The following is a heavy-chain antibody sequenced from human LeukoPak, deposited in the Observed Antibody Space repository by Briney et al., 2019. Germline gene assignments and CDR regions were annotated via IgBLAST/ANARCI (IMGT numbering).Heavy chain of an antibody. CDR2: INHSGST. CDR1: GYSISTAYY. J-gene: IGHJ4*02. Sequence: SETLSLTCTVSGYSISTAYYWGWIRQPPGKVLEWIGEINHSGSTNYNPSLKSRVTISVDTSKNQFSLKLSSVTAADTAVYYCAKGGGLEYSSSSERPTPHEAYYFDYWGQGTLVTVSS. V-gene: IGHV4-38-2*02. D-gene: IGHD6-6*01. CDR3: AKGGGLEYSSSSERPTPHEAYYFDY.